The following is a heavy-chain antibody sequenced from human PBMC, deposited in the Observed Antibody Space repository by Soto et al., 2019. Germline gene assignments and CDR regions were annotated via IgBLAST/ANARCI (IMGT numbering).Heavy chain of an antibody. Sequence: GASVKVSCKASGGTFSSYAISWVRQAPGQGLEWMGGIIPIFGTANYAQRFQGRVTITADESTSTAYMGLSSLRSEDTAVYYCASDPVPPIAVARDNWFDPWGQGTLVTVSS. CDR3: ASDPVPPIAVARDNWFDP. D-gene: IGHD6-19*01. CDR1: GGTFSSYA. V-gene: IGHV1-69*13. CDR2: IIPIFGTA. J-gene: IGHJ5*02.